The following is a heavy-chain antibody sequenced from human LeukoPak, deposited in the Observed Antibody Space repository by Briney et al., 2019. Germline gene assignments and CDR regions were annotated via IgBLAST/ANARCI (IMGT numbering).Heavy chain of an antibody. V-gene: IGHV5-51*01. CDR3: ASHPIVLLWFGEFHY. CDR2: IYPGDSDT. D-gene: IGHD3-10*01. CDR1: GYSSTSYW. J-gene: IGHJ4*02. Sequence: GESLKISCKGSGYSSTSYWIGWVRQMPGKGLEWMGIIYPGDSDTRYSPSFQGQVTISADKSISTAYLQWSSLKASDTAMYYCASHPIVLLWFGEFHYWGQGTLVTVSS.